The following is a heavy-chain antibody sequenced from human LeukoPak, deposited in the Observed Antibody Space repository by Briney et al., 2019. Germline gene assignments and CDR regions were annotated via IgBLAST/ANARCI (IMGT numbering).Heavy chain of an antibody. V-gene: IGHV3-30*02. J-gene: IGHJ6*02. CDR3: AKDRRITMVRGVRNYGMDV. CDR1: GFTSSSYG. D-gene: IGHD3-10*01. CDR2: IRYDGSNK. Sequence: SGGSLRLSCAASGFTSSSYGMHWVRQAPGKGLEWVAFIRYDGSNKYYADSVKGRFTISRDNSKNTLYLQMNSLRAEDTAVYYCAKDRRITMVRGVRNYGMDVWGQGTTVTVSS.